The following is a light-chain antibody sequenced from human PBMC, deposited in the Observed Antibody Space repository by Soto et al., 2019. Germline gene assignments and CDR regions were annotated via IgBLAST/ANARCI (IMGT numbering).Light chain of an antibody. V-gene: IGLV2-14*03. CDR2: DVS. J-gene: IGLJ1*01. CDR1: SRYVGGYNF. CDR3: SSYTSSGNYV. Sequence: QSVLTQPASVSGSLEQSIATSCTGTSRYVGGYNFVSWYQQHPGKAPKLMIYDVSNRPSGVSNRFSGSKSDSTASLTISGLQAEDEADYYCSSYTSSGNYVFGTGTKVTVL.